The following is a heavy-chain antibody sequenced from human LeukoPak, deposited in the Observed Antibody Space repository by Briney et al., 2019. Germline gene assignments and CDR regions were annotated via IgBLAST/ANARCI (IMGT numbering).Heavy chain of an antibody. CDR3: DL. CDR1: GFTFSSYW. Sequence: PGGSLRLSCAASGFTFSSYWMHWVRQAPGKGLVWVSRINSDGSSTSYADSVKGRFTIYRDNFRNTLYLQMNRLRVEDAALYPFDLWGQGVLVTVSS. V-gene: IGHV3-74*01. CDR2: INSDGSST. J-gene: IGHJ4*02.